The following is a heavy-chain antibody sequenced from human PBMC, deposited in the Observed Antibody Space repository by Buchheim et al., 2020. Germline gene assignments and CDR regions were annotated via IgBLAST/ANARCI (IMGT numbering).Heavy chain of an antibody. J-gene: IGHJ4*02. CDR1: GDSISSSSYY. D-gene: IGHD3-22*01. CDR3: ARHEYYDSSGYYSLDY. CDR2: IYYSGST. Sequence: QLQLQESGPGLVKPSETLSLTCTVSGDSISSSSYYWGWIRQPPGKGLEWIGSIYYSGSTYYNPSLKSRVTISVDTSKNQFSLKLSSVTAADTAVYYCARHEYYDSSGYYSLDYWGQGTL. V-gene: IGHV4-39*01.